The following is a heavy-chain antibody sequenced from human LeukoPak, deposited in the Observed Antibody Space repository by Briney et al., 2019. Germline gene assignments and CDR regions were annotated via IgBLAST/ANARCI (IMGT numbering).Heavy chain of an antibody. Sequence: PSETLSLTCAVYGGSFSGYYWSWIRQPPGKGLEWIGEINHIGSTNYNPSLKSRVTISVDTSKNQFSLKLSSVTAADTAVYYCARESYYDSSGGDYWGQGTLVTVSS. CDR3: ARESYYDSSGGDY. CDR1: GGSFSGYY. D-gene: IGHD3-22*01. J-gene: IGHJ4*02. CDR2: INHIGST. V-gene: IGHV4-34*01.